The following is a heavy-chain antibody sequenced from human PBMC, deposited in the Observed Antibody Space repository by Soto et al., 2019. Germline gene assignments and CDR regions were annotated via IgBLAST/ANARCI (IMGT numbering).Heavy chain of an antibody. V-gene: IGHV3-49*03. D-gene: IGHD3-22*01. CDR2: IRSKAYGGTT. J-gene: IGHJ1*01. CDR3: TRDTTYYYDSSGYCHEYFQH. CDR1: GFTFGDYA. Sequence: QPGGSLRLSCTASGFTFGDYAMSWFRQAPGKGLEWVGFIRSKAYGGTTEYAASVKGRFTISRDDSKSIAYLQVNSLKTEDTAVYYCTRDTTYYYDSSGYCHEYFQHWGQGTLVTVSS.